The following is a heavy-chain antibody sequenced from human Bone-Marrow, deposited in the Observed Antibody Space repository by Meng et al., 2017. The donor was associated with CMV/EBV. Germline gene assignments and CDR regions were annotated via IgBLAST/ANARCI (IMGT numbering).Heavy chain of an antibody. CDR3: ARRLTAARPRAKVWYYGMDV. V-gene: IGHV4-38-2*02. D-gene: IGHD6-6*01. Sequence: SETLSLTCTVSGFSISSGYYWGWIRQPPGKGLEWIGSIYHSGSTYYNPSLKSRVTISVDTSKNQFSLKVSSVAAADTAVYYCARRLTAARPRAKVWYYGMDVWGQGTTVTVSS. CDR2: IYHSGST. CDR1: GFSISSGYY. J-gene: IGHJ6*02.